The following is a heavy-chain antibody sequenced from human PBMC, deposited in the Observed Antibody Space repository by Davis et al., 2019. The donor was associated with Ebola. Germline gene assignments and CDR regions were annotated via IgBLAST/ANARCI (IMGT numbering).Heavy chain of an antibody. CDR1: GYTFTSYD. Sequence: ASVKVSCKASGYTFTSYDINWVRQATGQGLEWMGWISAYNGNTNYAQKLQGRVTMTTDTSTSTAYMELSSLRSEDTAVYYCAREEVDTAMVPYFDYWGQGTLVTVSS. J-gene: IGHJ4*02. V-gene: IGHV1-18*01. D-gene: IGHD5-18*01. CDR3: AREEVDTAMVPYFDY. CDR2: ISAYNGNT.